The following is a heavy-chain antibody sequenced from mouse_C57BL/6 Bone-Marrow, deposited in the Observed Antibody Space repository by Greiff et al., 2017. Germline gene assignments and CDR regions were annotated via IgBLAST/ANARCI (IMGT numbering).Heavy chain of an antibody. Sequence: QVQLQQPGAELVRPGTSVKLSCKASGYTFTSYWMHWVKQRPGQGLEWIGVIDPSDSYTNYNQKFKGKATLTVDISSSTAYMQLSSLTSEDSAVYYCARHGSSLFDYWGQGTTLTVSS. CDR2: IDPSDSYT. V-gene: IGHV1-59*01. CDR3: ARHGSSLFDY. D-gene: IGHD1-1*01. CDR1: GYTFTSYW. J-gene: IGHJ2*01.